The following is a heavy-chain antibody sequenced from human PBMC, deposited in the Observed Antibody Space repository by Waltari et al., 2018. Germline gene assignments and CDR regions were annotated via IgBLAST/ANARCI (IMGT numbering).Heavy chain of an antibody. Sequence: QGQLVQSGAEVKTPGASLKVSSKASAYTLKAFYIHWERQDPGRGLEWMGRINPNTGGTNLAESFQGRVTVTSDTSITTAYMELTRLTSDDTAMYYCARSTGTSYDSYYKGLDVWGQGTTLTVSS. V-gene: IGHV1-2*06. CDR3: ARSTGTSYDSYYKGLDV. CDR1: AYTLKAFY. CDR2: INPNTGGT. J-gene: IGHJ6*02. D-gene: IGHD3-16*01.